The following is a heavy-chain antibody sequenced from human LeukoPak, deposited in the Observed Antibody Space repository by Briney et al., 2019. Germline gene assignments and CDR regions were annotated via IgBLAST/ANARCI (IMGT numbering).Heavy chain of an antibody. J-gene: IGHJ4*02. CDR2: IYPGDSDT. D-gene: IGHD6-19*01. Sequence: GESLKISCKGSGYSFTSYWIGWVRQMPGKGLEWMGIIYPGDSDTRYSPSFQGQVTISADKSISTAYRQWSSLKASDTAMYYCARGGLYSSGWYYFDYWGQGTLVTVSS. CDR3: ARGGLYSSGWYYFDY. V-gene: IGHV5-51*01. CDR1: GYSFTSYW.